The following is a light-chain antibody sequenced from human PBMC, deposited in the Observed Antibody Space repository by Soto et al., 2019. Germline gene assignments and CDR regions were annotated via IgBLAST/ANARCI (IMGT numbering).Light chain of an antibody. Sequence: DIQMTQSPSTLSASVGDRVTITCRASQSISSWLAWYQQKPGKAPKLLIYDASSLESGVPSRFSGSGSGTEFTLTISSLQPDDFATYYCQQYNSHYTFGQGT. CDR2: DAS. CDR1: QSISSW. CDR3: QQYNSHYT. V-gene: IGKV1-5*01. J-gene: IGKJ2*01.